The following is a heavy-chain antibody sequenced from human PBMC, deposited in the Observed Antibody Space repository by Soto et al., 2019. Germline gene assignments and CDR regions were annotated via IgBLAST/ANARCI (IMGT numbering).Heavy chain of an antibody. Sequence: ASVKVSCKASGYTFTSYDINWVRQATGQRLEWMGWINPSNGNTKYSQKFQGRFTISRDNSKNTLYLQMNSLRAEDTAVYYCARESITKGYYYYGMDVWGQGTTVTVSS. V-gene: IGHV1-8*01. D-gene: IGHD1-20*01. J-gene: IGHJ6*02. CDR2: INPSNGNT. CDR1: GYTFTSYD. CDR3: ARESITKGYYYYGMDV.